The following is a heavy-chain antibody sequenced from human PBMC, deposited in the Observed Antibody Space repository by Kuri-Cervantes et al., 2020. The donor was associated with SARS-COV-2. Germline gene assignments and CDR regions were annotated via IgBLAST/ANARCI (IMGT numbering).Heavy chain of an antibody. CDR1: GFTFSSYD. Sequence: GGSLRLSCAACGFTFSSYDMHWVRQAPGKGLVWVSRINSDGSSTSYTDSVKGRFTISRDNSKNTLYLQMNSPRAEDTAVYYCARDLSLIRFDYWGQGTLVTVSS. J-gene: IGHJ4*02. V-gene: IGHV3-74*01. CDR2: INSDGSST. D-gene: IGHD1-26*01. CDR3: ARDLSLIRFDY.